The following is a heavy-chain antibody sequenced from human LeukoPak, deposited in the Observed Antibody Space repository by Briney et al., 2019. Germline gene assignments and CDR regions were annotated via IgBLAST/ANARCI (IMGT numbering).Heavy chain of an antibody. CDR2: IYYSGST. CDR1: GGSISSYY. CDR3: ARGLEYYYDSSGYPLRWFDP. Sequence: SETLSLTCTVSGGSISSYYWSWIRQPPGKGLEWIGYIYYSGSTNYNPSLKSRVTISVDTYKNQFSLKLSSVTAADTAVYYCARGLEYYYDSSGYPLRWFDPWGQGTLVTVSS. J-gene: IGHJ5*02. V-gene: IGHV4-59*01. D-gene: IGHD3-22*01.